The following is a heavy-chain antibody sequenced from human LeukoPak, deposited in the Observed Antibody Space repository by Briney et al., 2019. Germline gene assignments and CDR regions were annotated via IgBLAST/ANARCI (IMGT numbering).Heavy chain of an antibody. Sequence: GGSLRLSCAASGFTVSSNYMSWVRQAPGKGLEWVSVIGSSGGSTYYADSVKGRFTISRGNSKNTLYLQMNSLRAEDTAVYYCAKMEVVTADDKYFQYWGQGTLVTVSS. D-gene: IGHD2-21*02. CDR2: IGSSGGST. CDR1: GFTVSSNY. V-gene: IGHV3-23*01. CDR3: AKMEVVTADDKYFQY. J-gene: IGHJ1*01.